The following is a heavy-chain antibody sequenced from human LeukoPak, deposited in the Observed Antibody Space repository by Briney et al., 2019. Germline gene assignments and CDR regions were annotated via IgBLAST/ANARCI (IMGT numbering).Heavy chain of an antibody. CDR1: GFTFSSYW. V-gene: IGHV3-74*01. J-gene: IGHJ4*02. Sequence: PGGSLILSCAASGFTFSSYWMHWVRQAPGKVLVWVSRFNSDGSSTSYADSVKGRFTISRDYAKNTLFLQMNSLRAEDTAVYYCARGFDSSGQDYWGQGTLVTVSS. D-gene: IGHD3-22*01. CDR3: ARGFDSSGQDY. CDR2: FNSDGSST.